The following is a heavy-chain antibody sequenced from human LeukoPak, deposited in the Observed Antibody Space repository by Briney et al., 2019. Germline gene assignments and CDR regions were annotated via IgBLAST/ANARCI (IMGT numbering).Heavy chain of an antibody. V-gene: IGHV4-34*01. CDR2: INHSGST. CDR3: ARDLYYDSSGYSSP. J-gene: IGHJ5*02. Sequence: SETLSLTCAVYGGSFSGYYWSWIRQPPGKGLEWIGEINHSGSTNYNPSLKSRVTMSVDTSKNQFSLKLSSVTAADTAVYYCARDLYYDSSGYSSPWGQGTLVTVSS. CDR1: GGSFSGYY. D-gene: IGHD3-22*01.